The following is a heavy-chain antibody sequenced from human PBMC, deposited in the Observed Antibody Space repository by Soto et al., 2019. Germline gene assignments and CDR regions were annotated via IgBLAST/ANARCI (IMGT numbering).Heavy chain of an antibody. J-gene: IGHJ4*02. Sequence: EVQLVESGGGLIQPGGSLRLSCAVSGFTVSNNYMSWVRQAPGKGLEGVSVIYSGGYTAYGDSVKGRFTISRDNSKNTIYTQKKGPGGDAQGLFFGARAPGGGGYWGQGTLVTVSS. CDR2: IYSGGYT. CDR3: ARAPGGGGY. D-gene: IGHD3-10*01. CDR1: GFTVSNNY. V-gene: IGHV3-53*01.